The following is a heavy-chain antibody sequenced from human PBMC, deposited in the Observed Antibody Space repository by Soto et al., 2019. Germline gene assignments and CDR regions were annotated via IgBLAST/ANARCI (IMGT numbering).Heavy chain of an antibody. CDR3: AKVILRFLEWFPDY. J-gene: IGHJ4*02. V-gene: IGHV4-39*07. CDR2: IYYSGST. Sequence: SETLSLTCTVSGGSISSSSYYWGWIRQPPGKGLEWIGSIYYSGSTSYNPSLKSRVTISVDTSKNQFSLKMSSVTAEDTAVYYCAKVILRFLEWFPDYWGQGTLVTVSS. D-gene: IGHD3-3*01. CDR1: GGSISSSSYY.